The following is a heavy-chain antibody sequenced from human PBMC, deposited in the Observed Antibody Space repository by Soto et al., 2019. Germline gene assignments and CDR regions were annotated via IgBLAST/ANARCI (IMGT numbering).Heavy chain of an antibody. CDR2: IIPIFGTA. J-gene: IGHJ4*02. V-gene: IGHV1-69*13. Sequence: SVKVSCKASGGTFSSYAISWVRQAPGQGLEWMGGIIPIFGTANYAQKFQGRVTITADESTSTAYMELSSLRSEDTAVYYCARARAPSAAYSGYGLLDYWGQGTLVTVSS. D-gene: IGHD5-12*01. CDR3: ARARAPSAAYSGYGLLDY. CDR1: GGTFSSYA.